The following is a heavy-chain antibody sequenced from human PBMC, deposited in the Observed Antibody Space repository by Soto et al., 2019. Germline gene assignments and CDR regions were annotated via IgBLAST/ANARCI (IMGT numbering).Heavy chain of an antibody. J-gene: IGHJ4*02. CDR3: AKDADLLWFGELSPIDY. Sequence: EVQLLESGGGLVQPGGSLRLSCAASGFTFSSYAMSWVRQAPGKGLEWVSAISGSGGSTYYADSVKGRFTISRDNSKNTLYLQMNSLRDEDTAVYYCAKDADLLWFGELSPIDYWGQGTLVTVSS. D-gene: IGHD3-10*01. CDR2: ISGSGGST. CDR1: GFTFSSYA. V-gene: IGHV3-23*01.